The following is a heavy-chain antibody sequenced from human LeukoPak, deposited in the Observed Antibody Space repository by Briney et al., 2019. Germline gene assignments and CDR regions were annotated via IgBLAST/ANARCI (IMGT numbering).Heavy chain of an antibody. CDR3: ARPSAGTIGIDGAFDI. CDR1: GYSFTSYW. D-gene: IGHD6-13*01. J-gene: IGHJ3*02. CDR2: IYPGDSDT. Sequence: GESLKISCQGSGYSFTSYWIGWVRQMPGKGLEWMGIIYPGDSDTRYSPSFQGQVTISADKSISTAYLQWSSLKASDTAMYYCARPSAGTIGIDGAFDIWGQGTMVTVSS. V-gene: IGHV5-51*01.